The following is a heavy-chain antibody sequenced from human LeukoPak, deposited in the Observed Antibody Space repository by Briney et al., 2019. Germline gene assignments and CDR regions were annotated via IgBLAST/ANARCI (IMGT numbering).Heavy chain of an antibody. CDR3: ARDGYSSSWGAFDI. J-gene: IGHJ3*02. CDR1: GYSISSGYY. Sequence: SETLSLTCTVSGYSISSGYYWGWIRQPPGKGLEWIGSIYHSGSTYYNPSLKSRVTISVDTSKNQFSLKLSSVTAADTAVYYCARDGYSSSWGAFDIWGQGTMVTVSS. D-gene: IGHD6-13*01. V-gene: IGHV4-38-2*02. CDR2: IYHSGST.